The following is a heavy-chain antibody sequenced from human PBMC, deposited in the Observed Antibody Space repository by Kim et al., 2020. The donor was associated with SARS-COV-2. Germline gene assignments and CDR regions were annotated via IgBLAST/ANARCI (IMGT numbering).Heavy chain of an antibody. D-gene: IGHD3-22*01. J-gene: IGHJ6*02. V-gene: IGHV3-33*01. Sequence: GGSLRLSCAASGFTFSSYGMHWVRQAPGKGLEWVAVIWYDGSNKYYADSVKGRFTISRDNSKNTLYLQMNSLRAEDTAVYYCARDAYNYYDSSGKQILLWYYGMDVWGQGTTVTVSS. CDR2: IWYDGSNK. CDR1: GFTFSSYG. CDR3: ARDAYNYYDSSGKQILLWYYGMDV.